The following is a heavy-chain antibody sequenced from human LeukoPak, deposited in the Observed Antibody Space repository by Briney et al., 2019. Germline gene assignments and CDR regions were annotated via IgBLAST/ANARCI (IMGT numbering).Heavy chain of an antibody. V-gene: IGHV3-23*01. D-gene: IGHD3-22*01. CDR1: GFTFSSYA. J-gene: IGHJ5*02. CDR3: AKEGRITMIVVGFDP. CDR2: ISGSGGST. Sequence: GGSLRLSSAASGFTFSSYAMSWVRQAPGTGLEWVSAISGSGGSTYYADSVKGRFTISRDNSKNTLYLQMNSLRAEDTAVYYCAKEGRITMIVVGFDPWGQGTLVTVSS.